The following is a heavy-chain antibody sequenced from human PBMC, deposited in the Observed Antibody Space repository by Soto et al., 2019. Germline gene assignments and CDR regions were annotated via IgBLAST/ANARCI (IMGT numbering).Heavy chain of an antibody. CDR3: ARGSDYSSSSLDS. V-gene: IGHV4-34*01. Sequence: SETLSLTCAVYGGSFSTYYWGWIRQPPGKGLEWIGESNHGGSTNYNPSLKSRATMSIYTSKNHFSLNLSYVNAADTAVYHSARGSDYSSSSLDSWGQGTMVTVSS. CDR2: SNHGGST. D-gene: IGHD6-6*01. CDR1: GGSFSTYY. J-gene: IGHJ5*01.